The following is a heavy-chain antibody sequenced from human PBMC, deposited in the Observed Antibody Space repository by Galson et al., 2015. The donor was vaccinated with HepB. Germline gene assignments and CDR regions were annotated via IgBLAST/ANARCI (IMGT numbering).Heavy chain of an antibody. V-gene: IGHV1-2*05. CDR1: GYTFTGYY. Sequence: SVKVSCKASGYTFTGYYMHWVRQAPGQGLEWMGRINPNSGGTNYAQKFQGRVTMTRDTSISTAYMELSRLRSDDTVVYYCASERSSSWYGAVVGLGPVDAFDIWGQGTMVTVSS. CDR3: ASERSSSWYGAVVGLGPVDAFDI. D-gene: IGHD6-13*01. J-gene: IGHJ3*02. CDR2: INPNSGGT.